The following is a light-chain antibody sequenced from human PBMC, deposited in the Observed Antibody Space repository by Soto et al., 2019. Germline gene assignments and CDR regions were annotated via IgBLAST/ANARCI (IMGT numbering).Light chain of an antibody. V-gene: IGKV1-12*01. CDR2: ATS. CDR1: QGISSS. J-gene: IGKJ1*01. Sequence: DIQMTPSPSSVSASVGDRVTIACRASQGISSSLAWYQQEPGKAPELVIYATSSLQSGVPSRFSGSGSGTDFTLTISSLQPEDFATYYCQQANNFPWTFGQGTKVDIK. CDR3: QQANNFPWT.